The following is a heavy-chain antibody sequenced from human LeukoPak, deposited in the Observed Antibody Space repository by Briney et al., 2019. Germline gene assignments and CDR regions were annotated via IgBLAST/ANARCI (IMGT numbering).Heavy chain of an antibody. Sequence: GRSLRLSCAASGLTFSSYAMHWVRQAPGKGLEWVAVISYDGSNKYYANSVKGRFTISRDNSKSTLYLQMNSLRAEDTAVYYCARAIVVVVAADYWGQGTLVTVSS. CDR2: ISYDGSNK. V-gene: IGHV3-30-3*01. CDR1: GLTFSSYA. D-gene: IGHD2-15*01. CDR3: ARAIVVVVAADY. J-gene: IGHJ4*02.